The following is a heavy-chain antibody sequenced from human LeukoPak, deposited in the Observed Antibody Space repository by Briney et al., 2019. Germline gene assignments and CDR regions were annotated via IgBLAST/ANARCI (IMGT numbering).Heavy chain of an antibody. CDR2: IYTSGST. V-gene: IGHV4-4*07. Sequence: SETLSLTCTVSGGSISSYYWSWIRQPAGKGLEWIGRIYTSGSTNYNPSLKSRVTMSVDTSKNQFSLKLSSVTAADTAVYYCARDQASYYDFVGPHNYWGQGTLVTVSS. D-gene: IGHD3-3*01. CDR1: GGSISSYY. J-gene: IGHJ4*02. CDR3: ARDQASYYDFVGPHNY.